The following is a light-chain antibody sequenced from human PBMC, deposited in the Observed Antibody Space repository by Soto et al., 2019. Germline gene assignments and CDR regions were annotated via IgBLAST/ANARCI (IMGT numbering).Light chain of an antibody. V-gene: IGLV5-45*03. CDR3: MIWHSSPK. J-gene: IGLJ2*01. CDR2: YKSDSDK. CDR1: SGINVGTYR. Sequence: QLVLTQPSSLSASPGASASLTCTLRSGINVGTYRIYWYQQKPGSPPQYLLRYKSDSDKQQGSGVPSRFSGSKDASANAGILLISGLQSEDEADYYCMIWHSSPKFGGGTKVTVL.